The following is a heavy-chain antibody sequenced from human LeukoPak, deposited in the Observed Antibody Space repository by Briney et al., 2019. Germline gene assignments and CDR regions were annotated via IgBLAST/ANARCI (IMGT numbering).Heavy chain of an antibody. CDR2: IYHSGST. CDR1: GYSISSGYY. V-gene: IGHV4-38-2*01. J-gene: IGHJ4*02. Sequence: SETLSLTCAVSGYSISSGYYWGWIRQPPGKGLEWIGSIYHSGSTYYNPSLKSQVTISVDTSRDQFSLKLSSVTAADTAVYYCARYYYDRRGSKSPHFDYWGQGTLVTVSS. D-gene: IGHD3-22*01. CDR3: ARYYYDRRGSKSPHFDY.